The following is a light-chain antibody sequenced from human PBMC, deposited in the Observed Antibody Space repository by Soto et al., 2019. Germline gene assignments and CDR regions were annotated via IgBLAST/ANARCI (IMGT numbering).Light chain of an antibody. Sequence: EIVLAHAPSTLPVSPVERATLACSASQSVSSYLAWYQQKPGQAPRLLIYDASNKATGIPARFSGSGSGTDFTLTINSLEPEDFAVYYCQQRSNWPLTFGGGTKVDI. V-gene: IGKV3-11*01. J-gene: IGKJ4*01. CDR1: QSVSSY. CDR3: QQRSNWPLT. CDR2: DAS.